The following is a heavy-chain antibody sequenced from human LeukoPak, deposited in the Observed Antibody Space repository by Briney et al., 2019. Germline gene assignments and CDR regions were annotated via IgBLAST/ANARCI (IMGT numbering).Heavy chain of an antibody. D-gene: IGHD5-18*01. CDR2: IYYSGST. CDR3: ASQDTAMVFDY. V-gene: IGHV4-59*08. CDR1: GGSISSYY. Sequence: SETLSLTCTVSGGSISSYYWSWIRQPPGKGLEWIGYIYYSGSTNYNPSPKSRVTISVDTSKNQFSLKLSSVTAADTAVYYCASQDTAMVFDYWGQGTLVTVSS. J-gene: IGHJ4*02.